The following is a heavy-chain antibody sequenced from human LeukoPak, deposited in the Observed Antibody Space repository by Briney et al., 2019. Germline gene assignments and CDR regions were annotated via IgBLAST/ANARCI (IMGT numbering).Heavy chain of an antibody. CDR2: IIPIFGTA. J-gene: IGHJ4*02. D-gene: IGHD6-19*01. CDR1: GGTFSSYA. CDR3: ARAPGYSSGWYPGTMYFDY. Sequence: VASVKVSCKASGGTFSSYAISWVRRAPGQGLEWMGGIIPIFGTANYAQKFQGRVTITADESTSTAYMELSSLRSEDTAVYYCARAPGYSSGWYPGTMYFDYWGQGTLVTVSS. V-gene: IGHV1-69*13.